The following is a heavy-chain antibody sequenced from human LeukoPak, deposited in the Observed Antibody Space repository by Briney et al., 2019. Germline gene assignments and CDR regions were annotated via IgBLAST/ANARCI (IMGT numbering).Heavy chain of an antibody. CDR2: ISGSDGRT. Sequence: GGSLRLSCAASGFTFSSYAMSWVRQAPGKGLEWVSVISGSDGRTYYAASVKGRFTISRDNSKNMLYLQMNSLRAEDTAVYYCAKDGAYDTSGYYGSGAFDIWGQGTVVTVSS. V-gene: IGHV3-23*01. CDR3: AKDGAYDTSGYYGSGAFDI. CDR1: GFTFSSYA. D-gene: IGHD3-22*01. J-gene: IGHJ3*02.